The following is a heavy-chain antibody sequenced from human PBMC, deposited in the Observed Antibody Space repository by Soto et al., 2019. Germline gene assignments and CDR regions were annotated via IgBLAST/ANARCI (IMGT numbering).Heavy chain of an antibody. CDR1: GGSFSGYY. Sequence: SETLSLTCAVYGGSFSGYYWSWIRQPPGKGLEWIGEINHSGSTNYNPSLKSRVAISVDTSKNQFSLKLSSVTAADTAVYYCASDFDYWGQGTLVTVSS. V-gene: IGHV4-34*01. J-gene: IGHJ4*02. CDR3: ASDFDY. CDR2: INHSGST.